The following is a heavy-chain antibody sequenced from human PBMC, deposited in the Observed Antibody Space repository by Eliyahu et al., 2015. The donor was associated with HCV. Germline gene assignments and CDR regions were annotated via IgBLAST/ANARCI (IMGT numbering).Heavy chain of an antibody. CDR3: ARSGYWSGYIYYYYGMDV. Sequence: QVQLQESGPGLVKPSETLSXTCXVSGXSISSYSWSWIRXPPGKGLEWIGYIYYSGSTNYNPXLKSRVTISVDTSKNQFSLKLSSVTAADTAVYYCARSGYWSGYIYYYYGMDVWGQGTTVTVSS. J-gene: IGHJ6*02. D-gene: IGHD3-3*01. CDR2: IYYSGST. CDR1: GXSISSYS. V-gene: IGHV4-59*01.